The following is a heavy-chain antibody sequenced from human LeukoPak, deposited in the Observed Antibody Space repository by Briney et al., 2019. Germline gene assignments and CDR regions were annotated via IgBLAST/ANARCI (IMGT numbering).Heavy chain of an antibody. CDR2: IRSKPYGGTT. J-gene: IGHJ3*02. V-gene: IGHV3-49*04. D-gene: IGHD2-2*01. CDR1: GFTFGDYA. Sequence: GGSLRLSCTASGFTFGDYAMSWVRQAPGKGLEWVGFIRSKPYGGTTEYAASVKGRFTISRDDSKSIAYLQMNSLKTEDTAVYYCTRDQVVVVPAAMRDAFDIWGQGTMVTVSS. CDR3: TRDQVVVVPAAMRDAFDI.